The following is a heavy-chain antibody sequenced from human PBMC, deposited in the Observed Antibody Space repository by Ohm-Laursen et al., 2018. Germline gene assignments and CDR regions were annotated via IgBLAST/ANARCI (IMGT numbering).Heavy chain of an antibody. CDR1: GGSISSYY. CDR2: IYYSGST. Sequence: GTLSLTCTVSGGSISSYYWSWIRQPPGKGLEWIGYIYYSGSTNYNPSLKSRVTISVDTSKNQFSLKLSSVTAADTAVYYCASNYYDSSGYQYYFDYWGQGTLVTVSS. V-gene: IGHV4-59*01. D-gene: IGHD3-22*01. J-gene: IGHJ4*02. CDR3: ASNYYDSSGYQYYFDY.